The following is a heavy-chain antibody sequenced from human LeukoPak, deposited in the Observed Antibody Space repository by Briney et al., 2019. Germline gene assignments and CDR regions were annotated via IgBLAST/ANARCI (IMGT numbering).Heavy chain of an antibody. D-gene: IGHD3-22*01. CDR1: GFTFDDYA. V-gene: IGHV3-43*02. J-gene: IGHJ4*02. Sequence: GWSLRLSCAASGFTFDDYAMHWVRQAPGKGLEWVSLISGDGGSTYYADSVKGRFTISRDNSKNSLYLQMNSLRTEDTALYYCAKEGDYYDSSRALDYWGQGTLVTVSS. CDR3: AKEGDYYDSSRALDY. CDR2: ISGDGGST.